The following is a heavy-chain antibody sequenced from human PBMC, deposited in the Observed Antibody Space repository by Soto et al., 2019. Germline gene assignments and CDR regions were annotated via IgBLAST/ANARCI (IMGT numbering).Heavy chain of an antibody. V-gene: IGHV2-70*01. Sequence: SGPTRVNPTQTLTLTCTFSGFSLSTSGMCVSWIRQPPGKALEWLALIDWDDDKYYSTSLKTRLTISKDTSKNQVVLTMTNMDPVDTATYYCARIPSSSSNYYYYYGMDVWGQGTTVTVSS. J-gene: IGHJ6*02. D-gene: IGHD6-6*01. CDR1: GFSLSTSGMC. CDR3: ARIPSSSSNYYYYYGMDV. CDR2: IDWDDDK.